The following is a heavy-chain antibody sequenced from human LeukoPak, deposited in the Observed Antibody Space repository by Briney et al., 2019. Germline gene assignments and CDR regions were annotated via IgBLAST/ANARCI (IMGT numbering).Heavy chain of an antibody. D-gene: IGHD6-19*01. V-gene: IGHV4-34*01. CDR2: INHRGST. CDR3: ARGRSSGWSSSIDY. CDR1: GGSFSAYY. Sequence: KPSETLSLTCAAYGGSFSAYYWSWIRQPPGKGLEWIGEINHRGSTNYNPPLKSRVTISVDTSKNQFSLNLSSMAAADTAVYYCARGRSSGWSSSIDYWGQGTLVTVSS. J-gene: IGHJ4*02.